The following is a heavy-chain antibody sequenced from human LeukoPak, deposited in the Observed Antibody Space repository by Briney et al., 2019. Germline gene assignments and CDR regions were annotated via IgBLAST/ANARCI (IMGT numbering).Heavy chain of an antibody. Sequence: SETLSLTCTVSGGSISSYYWSWIRQPPGKGLEWIGYIYYSGSTNYNPSLKSRVTISVDTSKNQFPLKLSSVTAADTAVYYCARGKAVAGDFDYWGQGTLVTVSS. V-gene: IGHV4-59*01. CDR2: IYYSGST. CDR1: GGSISSYY. J-gene: IGHJ4*02. CDR3: ARGKAVAGDFDY. D-gene: IGHD6-19*01.